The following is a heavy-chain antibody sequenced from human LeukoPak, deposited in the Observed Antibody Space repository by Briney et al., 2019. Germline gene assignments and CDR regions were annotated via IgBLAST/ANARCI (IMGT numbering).Heavy chain of an antibody. CDR2: IYYSGST. CDR1: GGSISSYY. D-gene: IGHD5-18*01. J-gene: IGHJ3*02. CDR3: ARDLGVMVRAFDI. V-gene: IGHV4-59*01. Sequence: TSSETLSLTCTVSGGSISSYYWGWIRQPPGKRLEWIGYIYYSGSTSYNPSLKSRVTISVDTSKNQISLKLSSVTAADTAVYYCARDLGVMVRAFDIWGQGTMVTVSS.